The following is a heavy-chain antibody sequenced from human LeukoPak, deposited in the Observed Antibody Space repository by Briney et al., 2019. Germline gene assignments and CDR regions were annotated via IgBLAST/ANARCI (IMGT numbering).Heavy chain of an antibody. CDR3: AKDGTTTVTFDY. V-gene: IGHV3-23*01. J-gene: IGHJ4*02. CDR2: ISGSGGST. Sequence: GGSLRLSCAASGFTFSSYAMSWVRQAPGKGLEWVSVISGSGGSTYYRDSVKGRFTISRDNSKNTLYLQMNRLTAGDTAVYYCAKDGTTTVTFDYWGQGTLVTVSS. D-gene: IGHD4-11*01. CDR1: GFTFSSYA.